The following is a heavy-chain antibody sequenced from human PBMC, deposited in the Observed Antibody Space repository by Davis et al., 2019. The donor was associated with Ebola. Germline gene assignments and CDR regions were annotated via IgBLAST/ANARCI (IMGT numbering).Heavy chain of an antibody. D-gene: IGHD6-13*01. CDR2: ISAYNGNT. Sequence: ASVKVSCKASGYTFTSYGISWVRQAPGQGLEWMGWISAYNGNTNYAQKLQGRVTMTTDTSTSTAYMELSSLRSEDTAVYYCARDRTSWHTSSSWNWFDPWGQGTLVTVSS. CDR1: GYTFTSYG. V-gene: IGHV1-18*01. J-gene: IGHJ5*02. CDR3: ARDRTSWHTSSSWNWFDP.